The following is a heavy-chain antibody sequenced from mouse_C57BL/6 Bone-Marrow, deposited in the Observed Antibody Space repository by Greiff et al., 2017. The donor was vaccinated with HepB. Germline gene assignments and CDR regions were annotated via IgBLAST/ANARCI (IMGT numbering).Heavy chain of an antibody. V-gene: IGHV5-4*01. D-gene: IGHD2-14*01. J-gene: IGHJ3*01. CDR3: ASPSYYREAWFAY. CDR2: ISDGGSYT. Sequence: EVQGVESGGGLVKPGGSLKLSCAASGFTFSSYAMSWVRQTPEKRLEWVATISDGGSYTYYPDNVKGRFTISRDNAKNNLYLQMSHLKSEDTAMYYCASPSYYREAWFAYWGQGTLVTVSA. CDR1: GFTFSSYA.